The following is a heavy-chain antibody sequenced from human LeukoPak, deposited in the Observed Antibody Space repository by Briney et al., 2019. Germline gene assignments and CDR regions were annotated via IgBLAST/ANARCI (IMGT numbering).Heavy chain of an antibody. CDR1: GFTFSSYE. J-gene: IGHJ4*02. Sequence: GGSLRLSCAASGFTFSSYEMNWVRQAPGEGLEWVAYISSSGSTIYYADSVKGRFTISRDNAKNSLYLQMNSLRAEDTAVYYCARPGRAVTQGYWGQGTLVTVSS. V-gene: IGHV3-48*03. D-gene: IGHD3-10*01. CDR2: ISSSGSTI. CDR3: ARPGRAVTQGY.